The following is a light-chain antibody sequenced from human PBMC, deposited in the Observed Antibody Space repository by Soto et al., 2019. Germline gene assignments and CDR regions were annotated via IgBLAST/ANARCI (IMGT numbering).Light chain of an antibody. CDR2: DAS. CDR3: QQSETFSGM. V-gene: IGKV1-5*01. Sequence: DIQMTHSPSTLSASVGDTVTVTCRASQSVSGWLAWYQQKPGEAPKLLIYDASALPRGVPSRFSGSGSGTKGTITIASLQQDDCATYYCQQSETFSGMFGPGTKVDIK. CDR1: QSVSGW. J-gene: IGKJ1*01.